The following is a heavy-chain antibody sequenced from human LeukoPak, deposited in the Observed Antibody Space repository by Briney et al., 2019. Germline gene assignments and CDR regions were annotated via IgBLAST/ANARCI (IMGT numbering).Heavy chain of an antibody. D-gene: IGHD4-17*01. V-gene: IGHV3-11*01. Sequence: EAGGSLRLSCAASGFTFSDYYMSWIRQAPGKGLEWVSYISSSGSTIYYADSVKGRFTISRDNAKNSLYLQMNSLRAEDTAVYYCARDRLVGDPYYWGQGTLVTVSS. J-gene: IGHJ4*02. CDR3: ARDRLVGDPYY. CDR2: ISSSGSTI. CDR1: GFTFSDYY.